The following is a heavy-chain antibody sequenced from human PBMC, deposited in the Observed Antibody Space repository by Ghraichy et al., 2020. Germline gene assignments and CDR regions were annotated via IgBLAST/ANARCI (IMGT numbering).Heavy chain of an antibody. CDR1: GFTFDDYA. Sequence: GGSLRLSCAASGFTFDDYAMHWVRQAPGKGLEWVSGISWNSGSIGYADSVKGQFTISRDNAKNSLYLQMNSLRAEDTALYYCAKDSRQRWLQFGHYYYYGMDVWGQGTTVTVSS. CDR3: AKDSRQRWLQFGHYYYYGMDV. J-gene: IGHJ6*02. D-gene: IGHD5-24*01. V-gene: IGHV3-9*01. CDR2: ISWNSGSI.